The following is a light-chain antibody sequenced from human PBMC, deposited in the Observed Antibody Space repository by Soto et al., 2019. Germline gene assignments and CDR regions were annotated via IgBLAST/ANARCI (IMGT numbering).Light chain of an antibody. CDR1: SSDVGGYYY. CDR2: DVN. J-gene: IGLJ1*01. CDR3: CSYAGGKYV. V-gene: IGLV2-11*01. Sequence: QSALTQPRSVSGSPGQSVTISCTGTSSDVGGYYYVSWYQQHPGKAPKVMIYDVNERPSGVPDRFSGSKSGNTASLTISGLQAEDESDYYCCSYAGGKYVFGSGTKLTVL.